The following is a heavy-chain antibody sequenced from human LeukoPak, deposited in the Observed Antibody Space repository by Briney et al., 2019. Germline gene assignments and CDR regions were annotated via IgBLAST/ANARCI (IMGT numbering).Heavy chain of an antibody. CDR1: GYTFTSYA. J-gene: IGHJ5*02. D-gene: IGHD1-1*01. Sequence: ASVKVSCKASGYTFTSYAVHWVRQAPGHRLEWMGWIHAGTGNTKYSQKFQGRVTITRDTSASTVYMELSRLRPEDTAVYYCARDITTGTTRFDPWGQGTLVTVSS. V-gene: IGHV1-3*01. CDR3: ARDITTGTTRFDP. CDR2: IHAGTGNT.